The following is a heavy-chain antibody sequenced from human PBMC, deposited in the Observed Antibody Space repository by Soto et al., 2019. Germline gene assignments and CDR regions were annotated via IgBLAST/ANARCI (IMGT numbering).Heavy chain of an antibody. D-gene: IGHD6-19*01. CDR1: GGSISSGGYS. J-gene: IGHJ4*02. CDR2: IYHSGST. Sequence: QLQLQESGSGLVKPSQTLSLTCAVSGGSISSGGYSWSWIRQPPGKGLEWIGYIYHSGSTYYNPSLKSRVTISVHMSKHQFSLKLRSVTAADVAINYCASTGSLIAVSVDYWGQGTLVTVSS. CDR3: ASTGSLIAVSVDY. V-gene: IGHV4-30-2*01.